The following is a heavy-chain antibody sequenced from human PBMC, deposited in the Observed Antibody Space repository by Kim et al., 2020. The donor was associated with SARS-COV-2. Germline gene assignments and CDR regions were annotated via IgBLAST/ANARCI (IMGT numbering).Heavy chain of an antibody. J-gene: IGHJ4*02. CDR1: GFTFTGYP. Sequence: GGSLRLSCTTSGFTFTGYPLTWVRQAPGKGLEWVSSIIGSDGTTYYVDSVKGRFTISRDNSKTTLYLQMNSLRADDTAVYYCMKGGWGWIWDHWGQGTRVTVSS. CDR2: IIGSDGTT. CDR3: MKGGWGWIWDH. D-gene: IGHD2-2*03. V-gene: IGHV3-23*01.